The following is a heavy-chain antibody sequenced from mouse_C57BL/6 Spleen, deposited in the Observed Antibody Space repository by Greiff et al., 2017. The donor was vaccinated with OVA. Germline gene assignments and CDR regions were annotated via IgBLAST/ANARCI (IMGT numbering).Heavy chain of an antibody. J-gene: IGHJ2*01. V-gene: IGHV1-61*01. D-gene: IGHD3-2*02. CDR2: IYPSDSET. CDR1: GYTFTSYW. Sequence: VQLQQPGAELVRPGSSVKLSCKASGYTFTSYWMDWVKQRPGQGLEWIGNIYPSDSETHYNQKFKDPVTLTGDNSSSTAYMQLSSLTSEDSAVNYCARDSSGYPLYFDYWGQGTTLTVSS. CDR3: ARDSSGYPLYFDY.